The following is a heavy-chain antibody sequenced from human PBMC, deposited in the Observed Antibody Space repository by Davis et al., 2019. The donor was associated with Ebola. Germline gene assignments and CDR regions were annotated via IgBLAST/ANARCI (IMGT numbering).Heavy chain of an antibody. CDR2: IYHSGST. D-gene: IGHD2-2*01. V-gene: IGHV4-38-2*02. J-gene: IGHJ5*02. CDR3: ARRVPDCSSTSCHNWFDP. CDR1: GYSISSGYY. Sequence: GSLRLSCTVSGYSISSGYYWGWIRQPPGKGLEWIGSIYHSGSTYYNPSLKSRVTISVDTSKNQFSLKLSSVTAAGTAVYYCARRVPDCSSTSCHNWFDPWGQGTLVTVSS.